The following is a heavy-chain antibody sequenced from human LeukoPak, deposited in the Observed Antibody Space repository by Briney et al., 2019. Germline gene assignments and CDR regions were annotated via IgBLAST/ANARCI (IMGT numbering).Heavy chain of an antibody. D-gene: IGHD2-15*01. CDR3: ARAVYCSGGSCYWDYYYYGMDV. CDR1: GFTFSSYS. Sequence: KFGGSVRLSCAASGFTFSSYSMKLVRQAPGKGLEWVSSISSSSSYIYYADSVKGRFTISRDNAKNSLYLQMNSLRAEDTAVYYCARAVYCSGGSCYWDYYYYGMDVWGQGTTVTVSS. V-gene: IGHV3-21*01. CDR2: ISSSSSYI. J-gene: IGHJ6*02.